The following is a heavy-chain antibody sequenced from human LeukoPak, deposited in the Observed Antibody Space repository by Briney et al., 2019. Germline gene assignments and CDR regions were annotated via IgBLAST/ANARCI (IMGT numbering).Heavy chain of an antibody. CDR3: ARAPQMIDTSSWSNYYSDY. CDR1: GYTFTGYY. V-gene: IGHV1-2*02. D-gene: IGHD6-13*01. J-gene: IGHJ4*02. Sequence: GASVKVSCKTSGYTFTGYYMHWVRQAPGQGLEWMGWMNPKSGSTNYAQKFQGRVTMTRDTSISTAYMELSRLRSDDTAVYYCARAPQMIDTSSWSNYYSDYWGQGTLVTVSS. CDR2: MNPKSGST.